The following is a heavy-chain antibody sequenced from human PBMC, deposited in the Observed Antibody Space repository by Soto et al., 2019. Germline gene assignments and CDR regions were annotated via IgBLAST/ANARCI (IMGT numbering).Heavy chain of an antibody. Sequence: SETLSLTCTVSGGSISSGDYYWSWIRQPPGKGLEWIGYIYYSGSTYYNPSLKSRVTISVDTSKNQFSLKLSSVTAADTAVYYCATGGTIFGVVTNWGQGTLVTVSS. CDR3: ATGGTIFGVVTN. J-gene: IGHJ4*02. CDR1: GGSISSGDYY. D-gene: IGHD3-3*01. V-gene: IGHV4-30-4*01. CDR2: IYYSGST.